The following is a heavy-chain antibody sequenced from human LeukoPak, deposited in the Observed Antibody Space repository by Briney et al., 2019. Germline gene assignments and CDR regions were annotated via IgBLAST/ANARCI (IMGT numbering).Heavy chain of an antibody. CDR1: GFTFSSYA. D-gene: IGHD3-22*01. CDR3: AKTYYYDSSGYYYPTAFDY. J-gene: IGHJ4*02. V-gene: IGHV3-23*01. Sequence: GGSLRLSCAASGFTFSSYAMSWVRQAPGKGLEWVSAISGSGGSTYYADSVKGRFTISRDNSKITLYLQMNSLRAEDTAVYYCAKTYYYDSSGYYYPTAFDYWGQGTLVTVSS. CDR2: ISGSGGST.